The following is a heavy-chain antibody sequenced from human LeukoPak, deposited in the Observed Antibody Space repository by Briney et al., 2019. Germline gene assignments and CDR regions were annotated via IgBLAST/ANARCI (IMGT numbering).Heavy chain of an antibody. J-gene: IGHJ4*02. Sequence: PSETLSLTCAVYGGSFSGYYWSWIRQPPGKGLERIGEINHSGSTNYNPSLKSRVTISVDTSKNQFSLKLSSVTAADTAVYYCTTGATYYYDSSGYYNWGQGTLVTVSS. CDR3: TTGATYYYDSSGYYN. D-gene: IGHD3-22*01. V-gene: IGHV4-34*01. CDR1: GGSFSGYY. CDR2: INHSGST.